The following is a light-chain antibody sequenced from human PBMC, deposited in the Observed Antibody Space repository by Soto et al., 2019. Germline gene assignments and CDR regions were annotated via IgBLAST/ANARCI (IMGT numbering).Light chain of an antibody. J-gene: IGKJ5*01. CDR2: KAS. CDR3: QQYNGYPYT. CDR1: QSVSSW. V-gene: IGKV1-5*03. Sequence: DIQMTQSPFTLSASLGDRVTITCRASQSVSSWLAWYQQKPGKAPKLLIYKASSLDSGVPSRFSGSGSGTEFTLTINSLQPDDFATYYCQQYNGYPYTFGQGTRLEIK.